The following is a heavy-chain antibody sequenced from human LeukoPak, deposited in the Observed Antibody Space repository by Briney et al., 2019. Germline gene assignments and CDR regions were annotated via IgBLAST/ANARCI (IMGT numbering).Heavy chain of an antibody. J-gene: IGHJ4*02. D-gene: IGHD2-15*01. CDR1: GFTFSTFS. Sequence: PGGSLRLSCAASGFTFSTFSMNWVRQAPGKGLEWVASINSNSYIYYADSVKGRFTISRDSAKNSLYLQMNSLGAEDTAVYYCAREGGFCFGETCRYFDYWGQGTLVTVSS. V-gene: IGHV3-21*01. CDR2: INSNSYI. CDR3: AREGGFCFGETCRYFDY.